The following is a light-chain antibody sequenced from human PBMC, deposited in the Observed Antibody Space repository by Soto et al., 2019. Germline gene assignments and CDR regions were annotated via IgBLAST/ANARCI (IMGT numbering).Light chain of an antibody. Sequence: QSALTQPASVSGSPGQSITISCTGTSSDVGAYNYVSWYQQHPGKAPKLMIYEVSNRPLGVSNRFSGSKSGNTASLTISGLQAEDEADYYCNSYTSTSTLVFGGGTKVTVL. V-gene: IGLV2-14*01. CDR1: SSDVGAYNY. CDR3: NSYTSTSTLV. J-gene: IGLJ3*02. CDR2: EVS.